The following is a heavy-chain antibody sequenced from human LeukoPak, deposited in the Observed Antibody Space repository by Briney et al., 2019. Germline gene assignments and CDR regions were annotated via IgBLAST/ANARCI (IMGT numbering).Heavy chain of an antibody. D-gene: IGHD3-22*01. CDR2: ISGSGGST. Sequence: GGSLRLSCAASGFTFTSYAMSWVRQAPGKGLEWVSGISGSGGSTYDADSVKGRFTISRDNSESTLYLQMNILRAEDTAIYYCTRDRPNYYGSDGHYYRRNGDYWGQGTLVTVSS. CDR3: TRDRPNYYGSDGHYYRRNGDY. V-gene: IGHV3-23*01. J-gene: IGHJ4*02. CDR1: GFTFTSYA.